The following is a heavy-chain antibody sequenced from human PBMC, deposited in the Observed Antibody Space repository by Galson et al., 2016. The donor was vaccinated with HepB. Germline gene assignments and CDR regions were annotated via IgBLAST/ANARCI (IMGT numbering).Heavy chain of an antibody. D-gene: IGHD4-23*01. CDR1: GFTVSSHY. Sequence: SLRLSCAASGFTVSSHYMSWVRQAPGKGLEWVSVIYSGGTPDYAVSVKGRFTISRDESKNTLYLQMNSLRGDDTAVYFCARDELRYGMDVWGKGTTVTVSS. J-gene: IGHJ6*04. CDR2: IYSGGTP. V-gene: IGHV3-66*02. CDR3: ARDELRYGMDV.